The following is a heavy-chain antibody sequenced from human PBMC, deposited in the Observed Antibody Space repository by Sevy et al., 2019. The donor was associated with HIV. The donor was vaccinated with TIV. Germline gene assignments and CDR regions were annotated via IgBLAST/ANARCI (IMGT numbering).Heavy chain of an antibody. Sequence: SETLSLTCTVSGGSISSSSYYWGWIRQPPGKGLEWIGSIYYSGSTYYNPSLKSRVTISVDTSKNQFSLKLSSVTAADTAVYYCAGLPGGWGGRGFDPWGQETLVTVSS. CDR1: GGSISSSSYY. CDR2: IYYSGST. V-gene: IGHV4-39*01. CDR3: AGLPGGWGGRGFDP. D-gene: IGHD6-19*01. J-gene: IGHJ5*02.